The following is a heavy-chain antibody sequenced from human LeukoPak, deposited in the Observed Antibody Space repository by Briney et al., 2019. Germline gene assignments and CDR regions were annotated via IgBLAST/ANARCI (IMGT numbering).Heavy chain of an antibody. CDR2: ISGSGVYT. V-gene: IGHV3-23*01. Sequence: GSLRLSCAASGFTFSNYAMSWVRQAPGKGLEWVSVISGSGVYTYYTDSVKGRFTISRDNSKNTLYLQMNSLRAEDTAVYYCTKDTIFDIWGQGTMVTVSS. D-gene: IGHD3-3*01. CDR3: TKDTIFDI. CDR1: GFTFSNYA. J-gene: IGHJ3*02.